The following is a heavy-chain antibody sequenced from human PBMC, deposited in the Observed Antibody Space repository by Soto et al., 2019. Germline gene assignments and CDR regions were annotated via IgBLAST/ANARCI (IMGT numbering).Heavy chain of an antibody. CDR3: ATSQKGYNWNYFDH. J-gene: IGHJ4*02. D-gene: IGHD1-20*01. Sequence: KTSETLSLTCTVSGGSISSYYWSWIRQPPGKGPEWIGSVFYTGFTSYNPSLESRVSVSVDTSKSQFSLKLSAVTAADTAVYYCATSQKGYNWNYFDHWGQGALVTVSS. CDR2: VFYTGFT. V-gene: IGHV4-59*04. CDR1: GGSISSYY.